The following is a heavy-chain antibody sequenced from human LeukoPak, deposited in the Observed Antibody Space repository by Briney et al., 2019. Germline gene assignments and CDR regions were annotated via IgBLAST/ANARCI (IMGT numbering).Heavy chain of an antibody. J-gene: IGHJ6*02. Sequence: GGSLRLSCAASGFTFDDYGMSWVRQAPGKGLEWISGVNWNGGSTGYADSVKGRFTISRDNAKSSLYLQMNSLRTEDTALYYCAKDGENYYGSAPLDVWGQGTTVTVSS. D-gene: IGHD3-10*01. V-gene: IGHV3-20*04. CDR2: VNWNGGST. CDR3: AKDGENYYGSAPLDV. CDR1: GFTFDDYG.